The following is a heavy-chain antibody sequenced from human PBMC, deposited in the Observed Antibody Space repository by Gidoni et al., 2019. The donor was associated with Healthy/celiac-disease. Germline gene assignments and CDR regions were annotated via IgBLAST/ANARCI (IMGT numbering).Heavy chain of an antibody. D-gene: IGHD5-18*01. CDR3: TTDRGSIQLWFRYYFDY. Sequence: EVQLVESGGGLVKPGGSLRLSCAASGFTFSNAWLNWVRQAPGKGLEGVGSIKSKTEGGTKDYAAPVKGRFTISRDESKNTLYLQMNSLKTEDTAVYYCTTDRGSIQLWFRYYFDYWGQGTLVTVSS. CDR2: IKSKTEGGTK. V-gene: IGHV3-15*07. CDR1: GFTFSNAW. J-gene: IGHJ4*02.